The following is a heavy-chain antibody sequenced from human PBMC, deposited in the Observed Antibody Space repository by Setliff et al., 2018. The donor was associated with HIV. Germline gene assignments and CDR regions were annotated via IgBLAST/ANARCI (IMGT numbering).Heavy chain of an antibody. CDR3: ARDPDYYDDSGYADAFDV. V-gene: IGHV3-23*01. D-gene: IGHD3-22*01. CDR2: IGGSGDST. J-gene: IGHJ3*01. Sequence: LSLSCAGSGFTFNTYAMTWVRQAPGKGLEWVSAIGGSGDSTYYAASAKGRFTISRDNPKNSLYLQMNSLRAEDTAVYYCARDPDYYDDSGYADAFDVWGQGTMVTVSS. CDR1: GFTFNTYA.